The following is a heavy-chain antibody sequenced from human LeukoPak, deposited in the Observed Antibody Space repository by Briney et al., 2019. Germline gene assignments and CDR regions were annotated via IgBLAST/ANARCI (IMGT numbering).Heavy chain of an antibody. CDR2: VYTSGST. CDR3: ARLITGTTTAFDI. V-gene: IGHV4-4*07. CDR1: GGSISGYY. D-gene: IGHD1-7*01. Sequence: KTSETLSLTCTVSGGSISGYYWTWIRQPAGKGLEWIGRVYTSGSTHYNPSLKTRLTMSVGTSKNQFSLKLSSVTAADTAVYYCARLITGTTTAFDIWGQGTMVTVSS. J-gene: IGHJ3*02.